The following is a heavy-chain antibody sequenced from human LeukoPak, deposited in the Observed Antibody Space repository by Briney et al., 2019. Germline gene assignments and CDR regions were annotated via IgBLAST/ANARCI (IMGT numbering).Heavy chain of an antibody. D-gene: IGHD4-17*01. CDR2: IKSKTDGGTT. CDR3: TTLDYPGEDY. J-gene: IGHJ4*02. V-gene: IGHV3-15*01. CDR1: GFTLSNAW. Sequence: PGGSLRLSCAASGFTLSNAWMGWVRQAPGKGREWVGRIKSKTDGGTTDYAASVKGRFTISRDDSKSTLYLQMNSLKTEDTAVYYCTTLDYPGEDYWGQGTLVTVSS.